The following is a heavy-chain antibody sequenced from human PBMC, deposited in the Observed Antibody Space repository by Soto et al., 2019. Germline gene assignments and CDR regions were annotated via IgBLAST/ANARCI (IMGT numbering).Heavy chain of an antibody. CDR2: ISAYNGNT. CDR1: GYTFTSYG. J-gene: IGHJ5*02. CDR3: ARALSSIAARGNWFDP. D-gene: IGHD6-6*01. Sequence: GASVKVSCKASGYTFTSYGISWVRQAPGQGLEWMGWISAYNGNTNYAQKLQGRVTMTTDTSTSTAYMELRSLRSDDTAVYYCARALSSIAARGNWFDPWGQGTLVTVSS. V-gene: IGHV1-18*01.